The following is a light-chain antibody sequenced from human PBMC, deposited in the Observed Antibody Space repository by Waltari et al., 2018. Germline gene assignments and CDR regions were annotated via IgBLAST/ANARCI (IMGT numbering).Light chain of an antibody. Sequence: DIQITQSPSTLSASVGDRVTITCRASQSISSWLAWYQQKPGEAPALRIYKASTLESGVPSRFSGCGSGTEFSLSISSLQPNDFATYYCQQDSSFSTFGQGTKLEIK. V-gene: IGKV1-5*03. CDR1: QSISSW. J-gene: IGKJ2*01. CDR3: QQDSSFST. CDR2: KAS.